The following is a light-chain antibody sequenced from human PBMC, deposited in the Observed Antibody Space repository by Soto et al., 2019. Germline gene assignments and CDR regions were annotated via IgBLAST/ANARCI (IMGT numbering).Light chain of an antibody. CDR3: EQHGSSPRT. V-gene: IGKV3-20*01. Sequence: IGLTQSPGTLSLSPGVRVTLSCRASQSVSSSYLAWYQQIPGQAPRLLLYVASRRATGIPDRFSGSGSGTDFTLTISRLAPGDFAVYYCEQHGSSPRTCGERTDVEIK. CDR1: QSVSSSY. CDR2: VAS. J-gene: IGKJ1*01.